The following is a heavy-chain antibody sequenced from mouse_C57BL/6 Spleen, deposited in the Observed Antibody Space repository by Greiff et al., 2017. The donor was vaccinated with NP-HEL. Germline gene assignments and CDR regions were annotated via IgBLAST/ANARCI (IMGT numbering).Heavy chain of an antibody. Sequence: QVQLQQPGAELVMPGASVKLSCKASGYTFTSYWMHWVKQRPGQGLEWIGEIDPSDSYTNYNQKFKGKSTLTVDKSSSTAYMQLSSLTSEDSAVYYCARSDDYDGTGWFAYWGQGTLVTVSA. V-gene: IGHV1-69*01. CDR1: GYTFTSYW. J-gene: IGHJ3*01. CDR3: ARSDDYDGTGWFAY. CDR2: IDPSDSYT. D-gene: IGHD2-4*01.